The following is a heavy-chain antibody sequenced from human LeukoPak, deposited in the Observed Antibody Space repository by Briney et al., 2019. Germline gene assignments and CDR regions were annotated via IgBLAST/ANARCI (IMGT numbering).Heavy chain of an antibody. CDR3: ARVDYYDSSGYYPGFDP. CDR1: GYTFTGYY. J-gene: IGHJ5*02. Sequence: ASVKVSCKASGYTFTGYYMHWVRQAPGQGLEWMGWINPNSGGTNYAQKFQGRVTMTRDTSISTAYMELSRLRSDDTAAYYCARVDYYDSSGYYPGFDPWGQGTLVTVSS. CDR2: INPNSGGT. V-gene: IGHV1-2*02. D-gene: IGHD3-22*01.